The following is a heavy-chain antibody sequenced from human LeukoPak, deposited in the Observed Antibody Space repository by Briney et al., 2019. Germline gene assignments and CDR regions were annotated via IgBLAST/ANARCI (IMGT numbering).Heavy chain of an antibody. D-gene: IGHD3-3*01. CDR1: GFTFSSYS. V-gene: IGHV3-21*04. CDR2: ISSSSSYI. CDR3: AKSPPMVLRFWDY. Sequence: GGSLRLSCAASGFTFSSYSMNWVRQAPGKGLEWVSSISSSSSYIYYADSVKGRFTISRDNSKNTLYLQMNSLRAEDTAVYYCAKSPPMVLRFWDYWGQGTLVTVSS. J-gene: IGHJ4*02.